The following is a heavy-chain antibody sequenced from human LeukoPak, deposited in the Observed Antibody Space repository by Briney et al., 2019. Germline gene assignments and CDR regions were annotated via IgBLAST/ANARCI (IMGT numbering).Heavy chain of an antibody. CDR3: ARYVWGSYPTFEDY. CDR2: ISYSGST. D-gene: IGHD3-16*02. CDR1: GGFISSYY. V-gene: IGHV4-59*01. J-gene: IGHJ4*02. Sequence: SETLSLTCTVSGGFISSYYWSWIRQPPGKGLEWIGYISYSGSTNYNPSLKSRVTISVDTSKNQFSLKLSSVTAADTAVYYCARYVWGSYPTFEDYWGQGTLVTVSS.